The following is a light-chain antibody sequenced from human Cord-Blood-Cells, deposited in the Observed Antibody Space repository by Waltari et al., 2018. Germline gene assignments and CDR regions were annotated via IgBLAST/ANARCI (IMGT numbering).Light chain of an antibody. CDR1: SLSSYY. V-gene: IGLV3-19*01. CDR2: GKN. J-gene: IGLJ1*01. CDR3: NSRDSSGNHYV. Sequence: SSELTQDPAVSVALVQTVRITCQGDSLSSYYASWYQQKPGQAPVLVIYGKNNRPSGIPDRFSGSSSGNTASLTITGAQAEDEADYYCNSRDSSGNHYVFGTGTKVTVL.